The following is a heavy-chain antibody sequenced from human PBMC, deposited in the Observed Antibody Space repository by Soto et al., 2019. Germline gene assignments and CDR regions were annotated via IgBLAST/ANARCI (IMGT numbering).Heavy chain of an antibody. CDR1: GFIFGAYG. CDR2: IWYDESNP. D-gene: IGHD1-26*01. CDR3: AREKVGRCCCGMDV. Sequence: QVQLVESGGGVVQPGKSLRLSCAASGFIFGAYGMHWVRQAPGKGLEWVAVIWYDESNPYYADSVKGRVTISRDNSKNTLYLQMNSLTAADKGVYYCAREKVGRCCCGMDVWGQGTTVTVSS. V-gene: IGHV3-33*01. J-gene: IGHJ6*02.